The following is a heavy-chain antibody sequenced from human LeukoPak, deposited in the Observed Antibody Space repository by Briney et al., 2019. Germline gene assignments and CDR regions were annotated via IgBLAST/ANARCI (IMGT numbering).Heavy chain of an antibody. D-gene: IGHD6-6*01. J-gene: IGHJ1*01. Sequence: GGSLRLSCAASGFTFSSYSMNWVRQAPGKGLEWVSSISSSSSYIYYADSVKGRFTIPRDNAKNSLYLQMNSLRAEDTAVYYCARDHSSSSGGEYFQHWGQGTLVTISS. CDR3: ARDHSSSSGGEYFQH. CDR2: ISSSSSYI. V-gene: IGHV3-21*01. CDR1: GFTFSSYS.